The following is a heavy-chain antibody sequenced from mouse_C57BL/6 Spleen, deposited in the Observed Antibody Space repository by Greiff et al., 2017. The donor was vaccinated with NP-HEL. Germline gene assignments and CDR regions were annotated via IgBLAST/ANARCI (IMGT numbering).Heavy chain of an antibody. V-gene: IGHV1-55*01. CDR2: IYPGSGST. D-gene: IGHD1-1*01. Sequence: QVQLQQPGAELVKPGASVKMSCKASGYTFTSYWITWVKQRPGQGLEWIGDIYPGSGSTNYNEKFKSKATLTVDTSSSTAYMQLSSLTSEDSAVYYCAIGVYYGSSYVGYWYFDVWGTGTTVTVSS. CDR3: AIGVYYGSSYVGYWYFDV. J-gene: IGHJ1*03. CDR1: GYTFTSYW.